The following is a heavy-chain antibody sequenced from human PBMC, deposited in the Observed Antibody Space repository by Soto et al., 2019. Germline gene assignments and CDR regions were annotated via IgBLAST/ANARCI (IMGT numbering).Heavy chain of an antibody. V-gene: IGHV5-51*01. CDR1: GYTFTTFW. CDR2: IYPNDSDK. CDR3: ARKPRYYNGMDV. Sequence: PGESLKISCNTSGYTFTTFWIGLVLQRPGKGLEWMGIIYPNDSDKRYNPSFQGQVTMSVDQSITTAYLQWSYLKASDAAMYYCARKPRYYNGMDVWGQGTTVTVSS. J-gene: IGHJ6*02.